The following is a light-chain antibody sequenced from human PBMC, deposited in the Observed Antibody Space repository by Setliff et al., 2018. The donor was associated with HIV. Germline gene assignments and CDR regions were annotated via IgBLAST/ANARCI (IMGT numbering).Light chain of an antibody. CDR1: SSDAGDYNL. CDR2: DVT. J-gene: IGLJ1*01. CDR3: CSSAGTYTSFFV. V-gene: IGLV2-11*01. Sequence: QSALAQPRSVSGSPGQSVTIACTGTSSDAGDYNLVSWYQLHPGKAPKLIIYDVTKRPSGVPDRFSGSKSANAASLTISGLQAEDEADYYCCSSAGTYTSFFVFGTGTKVTVL.